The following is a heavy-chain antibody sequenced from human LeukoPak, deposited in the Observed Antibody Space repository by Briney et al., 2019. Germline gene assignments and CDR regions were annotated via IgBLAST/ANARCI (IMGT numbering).Heavy chain of an antibody. Sequence: SETLSLTCTVSDGSISSATYYWAWIRQPPGKGLEWIGEINHSGSTNYNPSLKSRVTISVDTSKNQFSLKLSSVTAADTAVYYCARYGYCSSTSCYTSAFDIWGQGTMVTVSS. J-gene: IGHJ3*02. D-gene: IGHD2-2*02. CDR1: DGSISSATYY. CDR2: INHSGST. V-gene: IGHV4-39*07. CDR3: ARYGYCSSTSCYTSAFDI.